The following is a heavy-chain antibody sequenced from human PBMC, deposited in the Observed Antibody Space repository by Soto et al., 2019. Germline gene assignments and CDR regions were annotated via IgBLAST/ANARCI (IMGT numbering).Heavy chain of an antibody. Sequence: GASVKVSCKVSGYTLTELSMHWVRQAPGKGLEWMGWINADDGETMYAHKFQGRVTITRDTSASTAYMELSSLRSEDTTVYYCARGNRDPQYYSDNDDYYDAFDVWGQGTMVTVSS. J-gene: IGHJ3*01. CDR3: ARGNRDPQYYSDNDDYYDAFDV. D-gene: IGHD3-22*01. V-gene: IGHV1-24*01. CDR1: GYTLTELS. CDR2: INADDGET.